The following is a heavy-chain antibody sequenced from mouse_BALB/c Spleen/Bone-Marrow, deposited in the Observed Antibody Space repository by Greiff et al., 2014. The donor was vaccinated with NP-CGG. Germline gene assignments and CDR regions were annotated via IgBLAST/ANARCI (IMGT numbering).Heavy chain of an antibody. Sequence: EVQFQQSGAELVKPGASVKLSCTASGFNIKDTYMHWVKQRPEQGLEWIGRIDPANGNTKYDPKFQGKATITADASSNTAYLQLSSLTSEDTAVYYCATYYYGSSWGFAYWGQGTLVTVSA. J-gene: IGHJ3*01. CDR1: GFNIKDTY. CDR3: ATYYYGSSWGFAY. CDR2: IDPANGNT. V-gene: IGHV14-3*02. D-gene: IGHD1-1*01.